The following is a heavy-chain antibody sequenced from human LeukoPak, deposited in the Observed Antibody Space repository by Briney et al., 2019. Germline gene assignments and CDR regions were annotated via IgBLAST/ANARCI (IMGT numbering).Heavy chain of an antibody. J-gene: IGHJ5*02. CDR3: ARGGYGGFLDP. CDR1: GGSFSGYY. D-gene: IGHD4-23*01. CDR2: NNHSGST. Sequence: SETLSLTCAVYGGSFSGYYWSWIRQPPGKGLEWIGENNHSGSTNYDPSLKSRVTISVDTSKNQFSLKLSSVTAADTAVYYCARGGYGGFLDPWGQGTPVTVSS. V-gene: IGHV4-34*01.